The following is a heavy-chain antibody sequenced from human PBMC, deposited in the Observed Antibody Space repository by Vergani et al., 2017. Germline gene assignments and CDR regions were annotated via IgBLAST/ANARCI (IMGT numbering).Heavy chain of an antibody. V-gene: IGHV3-15*01. J-gene: IGHJ4*01. Sequence: VQLVESGGGLVKPGGSLRLSCAASGFTFSDVWMSWVRQAPGKGLEWVARIKSNADGGSADYAASVKGRFIISRDDSKNFLYLQMNSLRVEDTAVYYCARAYGRYDWFDYWGQRTLVTVSS. CDR3: ARAYGRYDWFDY. D-gene: IGHD1-20*01. CDR2: IKSNADGGSA. CDR1: GFTFSDVW.